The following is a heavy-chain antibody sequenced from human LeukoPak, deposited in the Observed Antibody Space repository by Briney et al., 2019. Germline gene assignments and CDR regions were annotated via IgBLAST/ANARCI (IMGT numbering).Heavy chain of an antibody. D-gene: IGHD6-13*01. J-gene: IGHJ6*03. V-gene: IGHV4-34*01. CDR2: INHTGRT. CDR3: ARDPSSWYYYYMDV. CDR1: GGSFSGPY. Sequence: PSETLSLTCAVYGGSFSGPYWSWIRQPPGKGLEWIGEINHTGRTYYNPSLKSRVTISVDTSKSQFSLKLTSVTAADTAVYYCARDPSSWYYYYMDVWGKGTTVTVSS.